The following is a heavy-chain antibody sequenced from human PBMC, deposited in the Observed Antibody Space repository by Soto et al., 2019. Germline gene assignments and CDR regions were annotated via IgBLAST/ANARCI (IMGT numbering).Heavy chain of an antibody. CDR1: GYTFTSYD. CDR2: MNPNSGKT. Sequence: QVQLVQSGAEVKKPGASVKVSCKASGYTFTSYDINWVRQATGQGLEWMGWMNPNSGKTGYAQNFQGRVTMIRNTSTSTAYMELSSLRSEDTAVYYCARGGEPDLYYYHYYGTDVWGQGTTVTVSS. D-gene: IGHD3-10*01. CDR3: ARGGEPDLYYYHYYGTDV. V-gene: IGHV1-8*01. J-gene: IGHJ6*02.